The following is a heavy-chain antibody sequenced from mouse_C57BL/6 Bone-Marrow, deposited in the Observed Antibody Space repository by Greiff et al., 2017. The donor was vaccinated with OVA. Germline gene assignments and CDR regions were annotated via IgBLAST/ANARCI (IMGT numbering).Heavy chain of an antibody. CDR1: GFTFSDAW. D-gene: IGHD2-14*01. CDR2: IRNKATNPAP. CDR3: TSYYRKGEGDY. Sequence: EVKLVESGGGLVQPGGSMKLSCAASGFTFSDAWMDWVRQSPEKGLELVAEIRNKATNPAPYYAESVKGSFTISRDDSKSSVDLQMNSLRAEDTGIYYCTSYYRKGEGDYWGQGTTRTVSS. J-gene: IGHJ2*01. V-gene: IGHV6-6*01.